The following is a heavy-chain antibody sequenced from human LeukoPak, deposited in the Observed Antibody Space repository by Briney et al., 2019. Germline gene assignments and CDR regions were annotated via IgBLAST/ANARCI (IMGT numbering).Heavy chain of an antibody. D-gene: IGHD3-10*01. Sequence: GRSLRLSCAAAGFTFSNYAMHWVRQAPGRGLEWVAFISYDGSNKYYADPVKGRFTISRDNSKNTLYLQMNSLRAEDTAVYYCARGGGFDYWGQGTLVTVSS. CDR1: GFTFSNYA. CDR3: ARGGGFDY. V-gene: IGHV3-30*03. CDR2: ISYDGSNK. J-gene: IGHJ4*02.